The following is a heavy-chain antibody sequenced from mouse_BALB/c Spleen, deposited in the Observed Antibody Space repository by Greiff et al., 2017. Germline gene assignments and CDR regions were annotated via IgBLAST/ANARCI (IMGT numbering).Heavy chain of an antibody. CDR1: GYTFSSYW. Sequence: VQLQQSGAELMKPGASVKISCKATGYTFSSYWIEWVKQRPGHGLEWIGEILPGSGSTNYNEKFKGKATFTADPSSNTAYMQLSSLTSEDSAVYYCARGYGNWYFDVWGAGTTVTVSS. CDR3: ARGYGNWYFDV. D-gene: IGHD2-10*02. J-gene: IGHJ1*01. CDR2: ILPGSGST. V-gene: IGHV1-9*01.